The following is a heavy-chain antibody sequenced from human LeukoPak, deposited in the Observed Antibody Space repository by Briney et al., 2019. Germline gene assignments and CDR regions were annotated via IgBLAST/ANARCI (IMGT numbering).Heavy chain of an antibody. V-gene: IGHV4-59*08. Sequence: SETPSLTCTVTGGSISGYHWNWIRQSPGKGLEWIANIFYTGNADYNPSLKSRVTISLDTSKNEISLILSSVTAADTAVYYCARKTYCSGGRCYGENWFDPWGQGTLVTVSS. CDR2: IFYTGNA. CDR1: GGSISGYH. J-gene: IGHJ5*02. D-gene: IGHD2-15*01. CDR3: ARKTYCSGGRCYGENWFDP.